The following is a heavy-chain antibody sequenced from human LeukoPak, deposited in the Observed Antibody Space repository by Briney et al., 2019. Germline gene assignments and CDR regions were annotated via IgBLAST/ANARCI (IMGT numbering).Heavy chain of an antibody. J-gene: IGHJ6*03. Sequence: GASVKVSCKASGFTFTSSAMQWVRQARGQRLEWIGWIVVGSGNTNYAQKFQERVTITRDMSTSTAYMELSSLRSEDTAVYYCAAVPLTIFGVVPDYYMDVWGKGTTVTVSS. D-gene: IGHD3-3*01. V-gene: IGHV1-58*02. CDR1: GFTFTSSA. CDR2: IVVGSGNT. CDR3: AAVPLTIFGVVPDYYMDV.